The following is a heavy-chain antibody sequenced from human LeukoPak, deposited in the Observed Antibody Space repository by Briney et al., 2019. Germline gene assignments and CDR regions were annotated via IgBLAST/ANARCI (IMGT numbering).Heavy chain of an antibody. J-gene: IGHJ5*02. V-gene: IGHV3-74*01. CDR1: GFTFSSYW. CDR3: ARDPSRYCSGGSCHQTYNWFDP. D-gene: IGHD2-15*01. CDR2: INSDGSST. Sequence: GGSLRLSCAASGFTFSSYWMHWVRQAPGKGLVWVSRINSDGSSTIYADSVKGRFTISRDNAKNTLYLQMNSLRAEDTAVYYCARDPSRYCSGGSCHQTYNWFDPWGQGTLVTVSS.